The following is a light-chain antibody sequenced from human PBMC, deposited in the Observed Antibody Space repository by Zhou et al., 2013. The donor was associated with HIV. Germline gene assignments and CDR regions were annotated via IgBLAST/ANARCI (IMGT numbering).Light chain of an antibody. CDR1: QSVFHGSHKANY. CDR2: WAS. CDR3: QQYYSDPPT. V-gene: IGKV4-1*01. J-gene: IGKJ4*01. Sequence: DIVMTQSPDSLAVSLGERATINCTSRQSVFHGSHKANYLAWYQQKPRQPPKLLIYWASTRGPGVPERFSGSGSGTYFHLTISSLQAGDVAVYYCQQYYSDPPTFGGGTRVEIK.